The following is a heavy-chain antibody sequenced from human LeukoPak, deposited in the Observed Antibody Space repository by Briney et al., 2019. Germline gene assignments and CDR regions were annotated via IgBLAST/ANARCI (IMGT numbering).Heavy chain of an antibody. V-gene: IGHV3-7*01. Sequence: GGSLRLSCAASGFTFSSYWMSWVRQAPGKGLEWVANIKQDGSEKYYVDSVKGRFTISRDNAKNSLYLQMNSLRDTAVYYCARNLVVVPAAPYYYYGMDVWGQGTTVTVSS. CDR1: GFTFSSYW. J-gene: IGHJ6*02. D-gene: IGHD2-2*01. CDR3: ARNLVVVPAAPYYYYGMDV. CDR2: IKQDGSEK.